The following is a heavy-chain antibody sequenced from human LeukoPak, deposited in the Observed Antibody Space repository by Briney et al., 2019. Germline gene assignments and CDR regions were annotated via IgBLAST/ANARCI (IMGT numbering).Heavy chain of an antibody. Sequence: PSETLSLTCTVSGGSISSFYWSWIRQPPGRGLEWLGYIYYSGSTNYNPSLKSRVTISVDMSKNQFSLKLSSVTAADTAVYYCARANRPYYYYYYMDVWGKGTTVTVSS. CDR2: IYYSGST. CDR1: GGSISSFY. V-gene: IGHV4-59*01. D-gene: IGHD2-8*01. CDR3: ARANRPYYYYYYMDV. J-gene: IGHJ6*03.